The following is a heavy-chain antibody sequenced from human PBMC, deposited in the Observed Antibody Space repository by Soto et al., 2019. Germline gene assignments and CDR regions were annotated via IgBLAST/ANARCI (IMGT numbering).Heavy chain of an antibody. CDR1: GYKVTRYL. D-gene: IGHD3-10*01. Sequence: RDAEKSSGERRGYKVTRYLSGSVHQMNGKGLEWMGIIYPGDSDTRYSPSFQGQVTISADKSISTAYLQWSSLKASDTAMYHCARLFFSLPYYVSGSYPTYYYYSGMDVWGQGTTVTVSS. CDR3: ARLFFSLPYYVSGSYPTYYYYSGMDV. V-gene: IGHV5-51*07. J-gene: IGHJ6*02. CDR2: IYPGDSDT.